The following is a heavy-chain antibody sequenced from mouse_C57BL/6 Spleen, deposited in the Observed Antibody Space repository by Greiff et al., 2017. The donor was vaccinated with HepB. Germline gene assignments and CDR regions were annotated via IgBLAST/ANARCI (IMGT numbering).Heavy chain of an antibody. CDR3: EKDGNYGDMEY. V-gene: IGHV1-39*01. D-gene: IGHD2-1*01. CDR2: INPNYGTT. Sequence: EVQLQQSGPELVKPGASVKISCKASGYSFTDYNMNWVKQSNGKSLEWIGVINPNYGTTRYNQKFKGKSTLTVDQSSSTAYMQLNSLTSEYSAVYDCEKDGNYGDMEYWGKGTTVTVAS. J-gene: IGHJ4*01. CDR1: GYSFTDYN.